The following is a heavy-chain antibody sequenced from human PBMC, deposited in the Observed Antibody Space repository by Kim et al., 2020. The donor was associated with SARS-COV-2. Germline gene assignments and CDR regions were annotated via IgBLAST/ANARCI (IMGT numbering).Heavy chain of an antibody. CDR2: ST. V-gene: IGHV4-34*01. CDR3: AKVGGNGFDY. J-gene: IGHJ4*02. Sequence: STTYNPSLKSRVTISVDTSKNQFSLKLSSVTAADTAVYYCAKVGGNGFDYWGQGTLVTVSS. D-gene: IGHD2-15*01.